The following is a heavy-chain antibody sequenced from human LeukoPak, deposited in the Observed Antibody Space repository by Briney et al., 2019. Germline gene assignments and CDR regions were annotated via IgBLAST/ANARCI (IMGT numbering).Heavy chain of an antibody. CDR2: ISTYNGNT. Sequence: ASVKVSCKASGYTFTTYGLSWVRQAPGQGLEWMGWISTYNGNTNYAQKLQGRVTMTTDTSTSTAYMELRSLRSDDTAVYYCARDRGSSWPNWFDPWGQGTLVTVSS. CDR3: ARDRGSSWPNWFDP. V-gene: IGHV1-18*01. CDR1: GYTFTTYG. J-gene: IGHJ5*02. D-gene: IGHD6-13*01.